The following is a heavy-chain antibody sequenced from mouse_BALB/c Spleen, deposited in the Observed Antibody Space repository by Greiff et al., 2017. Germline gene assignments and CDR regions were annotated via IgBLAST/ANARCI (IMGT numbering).Heavy chain of an antibody. J-gene: IGHJ3*01. Sequence: EVMLVESGGGLVKPGGSLKLSCAASGFTFSSYTMSWVRQTPEKRLEWVATISSGGGNTYYPDSVKGRFTISRDNAKNNLYLQMSSLRSEDTALYYCARSGYDYDTAWFAYWGQGTLVTVSA. D-gene: IGHD2-4*01. CDR3: ARSGYDYDTAWFAY. CDR2: ISSGGGNT. V-gene: IGHV5-9*03. CDR1: GFTFSSYT.